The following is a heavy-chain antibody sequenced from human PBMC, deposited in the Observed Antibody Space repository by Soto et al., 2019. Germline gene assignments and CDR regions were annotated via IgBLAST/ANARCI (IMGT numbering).Heavy chain of an antibody. CDR2: ISSSGSTI. CDR3: ARDSDWLLYYFDY. Sequence: GGSLRLSCAASGFTFSDYYMSWIRQAPGKGLEWVSYISSSGSTIYYADSVKGRFTISRDNAKNSLYLQMNSLRAEDTAVYYCARDSDWLLYYFDYWGQGTLVTVSS. V-gene: IGHV3-11*01. D-gene: IGHD3-9*01. CDR1: GFTFSDYY. J-gene: IGHJ4*02.